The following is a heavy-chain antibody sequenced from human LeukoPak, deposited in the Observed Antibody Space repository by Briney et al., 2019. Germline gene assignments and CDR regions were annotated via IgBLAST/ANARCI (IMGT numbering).Heavy chain of an antibody. CDR2: INHSGST. J-gene: IGHJ4*02. Sequence: PSETLSLTCAVYGGSFSGYYWSWIRQPPGKGLEWIGEINHSGSTNYNPSLKSRVTISVDTSKNQFSLKLSSVAAADTAVYYCARSFQRYYYGSGSYLYFDYWGQGTLVTVSS. V-gene: IGHV4-34*01. CDR1: GGSFSGYY. CDR3: ARSFQRYYYGSGSYLYFDY. D-gene: IGHD3-10*01.